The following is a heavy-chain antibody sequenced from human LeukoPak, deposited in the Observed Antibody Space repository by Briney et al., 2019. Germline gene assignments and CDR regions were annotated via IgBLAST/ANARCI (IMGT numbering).Heavy chain of an antibody. CDR3: ANDYRSGSFHDF. V-gene: IGHV3-23*01. D-gene: IGHD3-10*01. CDR1: GFTFSSYT. J-gene: IGHJ4*02. Sequence: GGSRRLSCAASGFTFSSYTMRWVRQAPGKGPEWVSVISRRDDYTYYADSVKGRFTISRDNSKNTLYLQMNTLRAEDTAVYYCANDYRSGSFHDFWGQGTLVTVSS. CDR2: ISRRDDYT.